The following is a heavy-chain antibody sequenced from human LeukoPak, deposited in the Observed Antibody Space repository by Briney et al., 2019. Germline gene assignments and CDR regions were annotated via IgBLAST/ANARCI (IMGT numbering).Heavy chain of an antibody. J-gene: IGHJ4*02. CDR2: IGSSGRTM. CDR1: GFSFSDYY. Sequence: GGSLRLSCEASGFSFSDYYMSWIRQTPGKGLEWIAYIGSSGRTMYHAESVRGRFTISRDNAKTSLYLQMDSLRAEDTGTYYCARDLGWLRPTHHFDYWGQGALVTVSS. CDR3: ARDLGWLRPTHHFDY. D-gene: IGHD5-12*01. V-gene: IGHV3-11*01.